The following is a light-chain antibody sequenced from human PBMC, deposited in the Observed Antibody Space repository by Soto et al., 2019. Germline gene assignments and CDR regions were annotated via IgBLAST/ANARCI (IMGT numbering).Light chain of an antibody. CDR3: ETWDSNSWV. CDR1: SGHSSYI. J-gene: IGLJ3*02. CDR2: LEGSRSY. V-gene: IGLV4-60*02. Sequence: QPVLTQSSSASASLGASVKLTCTLSSGHSSYIIAWHQQQPGKAPRYLMKLEGSRSYNKGSVVPDRFSGSSSGADRYLTISNLQFEDEADYYCETWDSNSWVFGGGTKLTVL.